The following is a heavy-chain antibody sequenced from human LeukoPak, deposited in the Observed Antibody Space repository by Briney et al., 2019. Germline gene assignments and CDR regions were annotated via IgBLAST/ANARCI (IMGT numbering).Heavy chain of an antibody. J-gene: IGHJ4*02. Sequence: SETLSLTCAVYGGSFSGYYWGWIRQPPGKGLEWIGEINHSGSTNYNPSLKSRVTISVDTSKNQFPLKLSSVTAADTAVYYCARGISMYSGSPGYWGQGILVTVSS. CDR3: ARGISMYSGSPGY. V-gene: IGHV4-34*01. CDR2: INHSGST. CDR1: GGSFSGYY. D-gene: IGHD6-19*01.